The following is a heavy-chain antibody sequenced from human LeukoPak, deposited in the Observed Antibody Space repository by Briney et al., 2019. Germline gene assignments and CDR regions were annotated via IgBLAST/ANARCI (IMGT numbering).Heavy chain of an antibody. CDR2: IYYSGST. V-gene: IGHV4-39*07. Sequence: SETLSLTCTVSGGSISSSSYYWGWIRQPPEKGLEWIGSIYYSGSTYYNPSLKSRVTISVDTSKNQFSLKLSSVTAADTAVYYCARVNRWARGYSYGSGYNWFDPWGRGTLVTVSS. CDR3: ARVNRWARGYSYGSGYNWFDP. D-gene: IGHD5-18*01. J-gene: IGHJ5*02. CDR1: GGSISSSSYY.